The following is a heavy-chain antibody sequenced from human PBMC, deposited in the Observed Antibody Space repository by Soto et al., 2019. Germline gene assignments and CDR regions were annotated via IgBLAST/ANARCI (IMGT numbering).Heavy chain of an antibody. CDR3: ARAHDYDFWSGFLFYGMDV. D-gene: IGHD3-3*01. CDR2: ITAGGYST. CDR1: GFTFSTCT. V-gene: IGHV3-23*01. Sequence: PGGSLRLSCAASGFTFSTCTMTWLRQVPGKGLEWVSSITAGGYSTYYADSVKGRFTISRDNSKNTLDLQMSSLRAEDTAIYYCARAHDYDFWSGFLFYGMDVWGQGTTVTVS. J-gene: IGHJ6*02.